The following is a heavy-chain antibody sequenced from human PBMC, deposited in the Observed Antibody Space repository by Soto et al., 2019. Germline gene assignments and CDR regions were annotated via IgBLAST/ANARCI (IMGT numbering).Heavy chain of an antibody. CDR2: IIPMFGTA. CDR1: GGTFSSYA. J-gene: IGHJ4*02. CDR3: ARSRANYYDSRGYYYSTFDY. V-gene: IGHV1-69*12. Sequence: QVQLVQSGAEVKKPGSSVKVSCKTSGGTFSSYAISWVRQAPGHGLEWMGGIIPMFGTANYAQKFQGRVTITADESTSTAYMELSSLRSEDTAVYYCARSRANYYDSRGYYYSTFDYWGQGTLVTVSS. D-gene: IGHD3-22*01.